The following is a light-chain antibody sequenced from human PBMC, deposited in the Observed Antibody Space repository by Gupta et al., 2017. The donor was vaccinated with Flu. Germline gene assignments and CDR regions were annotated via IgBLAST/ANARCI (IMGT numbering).Light chain of an antibody. CDR3: QAWDSTTQVV. V-gene: IGLV3-1*01. CDR1: NLGNKH. J-gene: IGLJ3*02. CDR2: QDH. Sequence: SFELTQPPSVSVSPGQTASITCSGDNLGNKHVSWYHLRPGQAPVLVIYQDHKRPSGIPERFSGSNSGNTATLTISGTQPIDEADYYCQAWDSTTQVVFGGGTKLTVL.